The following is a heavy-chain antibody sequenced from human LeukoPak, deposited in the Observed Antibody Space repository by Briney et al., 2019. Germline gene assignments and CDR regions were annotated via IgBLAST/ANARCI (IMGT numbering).Heavy chain of an antibody. Sequence: SQTLSLTCTVSGGSISSGSYYWSWIRQPAGKGLEWIGRIYTSGSTNYNPSLKSRVTISVDTSKNQFSLKLSSVTAADTAVYYCARAVGYCSGGSCYSNYYYYYMDVWGKGTTVTVSS. V-gene: IGHV4-61*02. CDR2: IYTSGST. CDR3: ARAVGYCSGGSCYSNYYYYYMDV. D-gene: IGHD2-15*01. CDR1: GGSISSGSYY. J-gene: IGHJ6*03.